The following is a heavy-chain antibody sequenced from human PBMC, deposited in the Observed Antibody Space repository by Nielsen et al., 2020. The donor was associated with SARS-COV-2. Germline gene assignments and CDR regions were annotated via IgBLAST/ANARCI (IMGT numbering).Heavy chain of an antibody. Sequence: GESLKISCAASGFTFDDYGMSWVRQAPGKGLEWVSGITWNGGSTGYADSVKGRFTISRDNSKNTLYLQMNSLRAEDTAVYYCARDGYFDWLFPNYYGLDVWGQGTTVTVSS. V-gene: IGHV3-20*04. CDR2: ITWNGGST. CDR3: ARDGYFDWLFPNYYGLDV. CDR1: GFTFDDYG. J-gene: IGHJ6*02. D-gene: IGHD3-9*01.